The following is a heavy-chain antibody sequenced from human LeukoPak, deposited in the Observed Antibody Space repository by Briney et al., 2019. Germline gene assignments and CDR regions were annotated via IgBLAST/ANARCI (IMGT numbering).Heavy chain of an antibody. D-gene: IGHD2-2*01. Sequence: GGSLRLSCAASGFTVSSNYMSWVRRAPGKGLEWVSVIYSGGSTYYADSVKGRFTISRDNSKNTLYLQMNSLRAEDTAVYYCAKVYCSSTSCYPNYYYYYGMDVWGQGTTVTVSS. V-gene: IGHV3-53*01. CDR1: GFTVSSNY. CDR3: AKVYCSSTSCYPNYYYYYGMDV. J-gene: IGHJ6*02. CDR2: IYSGGST.